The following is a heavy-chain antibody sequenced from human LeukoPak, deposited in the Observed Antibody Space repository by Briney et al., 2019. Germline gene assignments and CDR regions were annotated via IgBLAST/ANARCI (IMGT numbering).Heavy chain of an antibody. CDR1: GLTFSNAW. CDR3: TTDPPAARKGIAVAGRWYFDY. D-gene: IGHD6-19*01. J-gene: IGHJ4*02. V-gene: IGHV3-15*01. CDR2: INSKTDGGTT. Sequence: AGSLRISCAAPGLTFSNAWMCWVRQAPGKGLEWDGRINSKTDGGTTNYAAHVKGRLTIERDDTKNTLYLQMNVLKTEDTAVDYCTTDPPAARKGIAVAGRWYFDYWGQGTLVTVSS.